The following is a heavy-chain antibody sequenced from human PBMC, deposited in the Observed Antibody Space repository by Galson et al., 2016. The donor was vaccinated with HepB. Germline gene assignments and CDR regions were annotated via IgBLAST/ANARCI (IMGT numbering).Heavy chain of an antibody. V-gene: IGHV6-1*01. J-gene: IGHJ4*02. CDR2: TYHTSNWYS. D-gene: IGHD2-15*01. Sequence: CAISGDSVSSKSAAWNWIRHSPSRGLEWLGRTYHTSNWYSDYAVSAKSRITINPDTSKNQFSLQLNSVTPEDTAVYYCARGHLVVPFSFYFDYWGQGSLVTVSS. CDR3: ARGHLVVPFSFYFDY. CDR1: GDSVSSKSAA.